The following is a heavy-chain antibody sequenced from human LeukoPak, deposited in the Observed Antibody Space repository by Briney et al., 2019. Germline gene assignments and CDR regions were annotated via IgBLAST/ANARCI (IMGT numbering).Heavy chain of an antibody. J-gene: IGHJ4*02. D-gene: IGHD3-22*01. CDR1: GYTFTGYY. CDR2: INPNSGGT. Sequence: ASVKVSGKASGYTFTGYYMHWVRQAPGQGLEWMGWINPNSGGTNYAQKFQGRVTMTRDTSISTAYIELSRLRSDDTAVYYCARGNDSSGYRLDYWGQGTLVTVSS. V-gene: IGHV1-2*02. CDR3: ARGNDSSGYRLDY.